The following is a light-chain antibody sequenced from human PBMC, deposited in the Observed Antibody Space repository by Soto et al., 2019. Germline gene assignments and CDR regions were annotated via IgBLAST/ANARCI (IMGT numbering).Light chain of an antibody. CDR1: QSVLFNSNKKNF. V-gene: IGKV4-1*01. CDR3: QQYFNSPVT. CDR2: CAS. J-gene: IGKJ5*01. Sequence: DIVMTQSPDSLAMSLGERATINCRSSQSVLFNSNKKNFLAWYQQKPGQPPKLLIYCASTRQSGVPDRFSGGGSGTDFTLTISRLQAEDVAVYYCQQYFNSPVTFGQGTRLEIK.